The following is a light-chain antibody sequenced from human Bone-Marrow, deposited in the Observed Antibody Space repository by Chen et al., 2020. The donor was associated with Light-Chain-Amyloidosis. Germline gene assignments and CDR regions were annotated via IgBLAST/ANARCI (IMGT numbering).Light chain of an antibody. V-gene: IGLV3-25*03. CDR3: QSADSSGTYEVI. CDR1: DLPTKY. Sequence: SYELTQPPSVSVSPGQTARITCSGDDLPTKYAYWYQQKPGQAPVLVIHRDTERPSGISERFSGYSSGTTATLTMSGVQAEDEGDYHCQSADSSGTYEVIFGGGTKLTVL. J-gene: IGLJ2*01. CDR2: RDT.